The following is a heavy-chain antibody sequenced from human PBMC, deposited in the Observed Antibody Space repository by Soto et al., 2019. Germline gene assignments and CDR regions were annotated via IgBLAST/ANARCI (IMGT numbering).Heavy chain of an antibody. J-gene: IGHJ4*02. V-gene: IGHV3-11*01. CDR2: ISSSGSTI. CDR1: GFTFSDYY. D-gene: IGHD2-2*01. Sequence: GGSLRLSCAASGFTFSDYYMSWIRQAPGKGLEWVSYISSSGSTIYYADSVKGRFTISRDNAKNSLYLQMNSLRAEDTAVYYCARDVGYCSSTSCYDRLDYWGQGTLVTVSS. CDR3: ARDVGYCSSTSCYDRLDY.